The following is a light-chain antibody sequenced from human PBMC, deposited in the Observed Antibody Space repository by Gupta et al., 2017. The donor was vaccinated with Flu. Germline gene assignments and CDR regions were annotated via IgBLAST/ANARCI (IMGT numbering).Light chain of an antibody. CDR3: GSYTTSITLEV. CDR2: GVS. V-gene: IGLV2-14*01. J-gene: IGLJ1*01. CDR1: FSDVRGYNY. Sequence: LTNPASASGAPGQSTTISCTAAFSDVRGYNYVSWYQQIPGKAPKLLIYGVSNRPSGVTDRFSGSKSGNTASLTIAGLQAEEEADYYCGSYTTSITLEVFGAGTKVTVL.